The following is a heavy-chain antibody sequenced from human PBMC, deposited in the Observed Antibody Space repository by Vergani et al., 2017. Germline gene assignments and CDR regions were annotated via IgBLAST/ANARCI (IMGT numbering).Heavy chain of an antibody. V-gene: IGHV1-2*02. CDR2: INPKSGGT. J-gene: IGHJ1*01. CDR3: ARDLLGITAPTLEYLQY. D-gene: IGHD6-6*01. CDR1: GYTFTNYY. Sequence: QVQLVQSGAEVKKPGASVSVSCKASGYTFTNYYINWVRQAPGQGLEWMGWINPKSGGTLHAQKFQDRFTMTRDTSITTAYMTLSSLRSDDTAMYYCARDLLGITAPTLEYLQYWGQGTPGTVSS.